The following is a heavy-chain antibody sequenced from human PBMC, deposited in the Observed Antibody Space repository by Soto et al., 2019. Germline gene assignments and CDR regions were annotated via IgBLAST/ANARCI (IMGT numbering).Heavy chain of an antibody. J-gene: IGHJ4*02. D-gene: IGHD3-22*01. CDR1: GGTFSSYA. CDR3: ARGRDDSSGYYFDY. Sequence: QVQLVQSGAEVKKPGSSVKVSCKASGGTFSSYAISWVRQAPGQGLEWMGGIIPIFGTANYAQKCQGRVTITADKSTSTAYMGLSSLRSEDTAVYYCARGRDDSSGYYFDYWGQGTLVTVSS. V-gene: IGHV1-69*06. CDR2: IIPIFGTA.